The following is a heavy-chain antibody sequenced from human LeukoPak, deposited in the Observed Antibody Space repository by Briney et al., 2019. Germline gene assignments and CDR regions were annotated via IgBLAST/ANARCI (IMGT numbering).Heavy chain of an antibody. CDR2: ISGSGGST. V-gene: IGHV3-23*01. CDR1: GGSICSYY. D-gene: IGHD3-3*01. J-gene: IGHJ4*02. Sequence: ETLSLTCTVSGGSICSYYWSWVRQAPGKGREWVSAISGSGGSTYYADSVKGRFTISRDNSKNTLYLQMNSLRAEDTAVYYCAKAISVYYYFWSGYLHFDYWGQGTLVTVSS. CDR3: AKAISVYYYFWSGYLHFDY.